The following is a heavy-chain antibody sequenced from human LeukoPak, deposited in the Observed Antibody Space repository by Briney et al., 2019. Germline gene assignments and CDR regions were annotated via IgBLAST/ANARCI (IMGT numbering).Heavy chain of an antibody. CDR3: TRGDYSSSYYMDV. CDR2: IYTSGST. Sequence: ASETLSLTCTVSGGSISSYYWSWLRQPAGKGLEGIGRIYTSGSTNYNPSLKSRVTMSVDTSKNQFSLELTSVTAADTAVYYCTRGDYSSSYYMDVWGKGTTVTISS. CDR1: GGSISSYY. V-gene: IGHV4-4*07. D-gene: IGHD3-16*01. J-gene: IGHJ6*03.